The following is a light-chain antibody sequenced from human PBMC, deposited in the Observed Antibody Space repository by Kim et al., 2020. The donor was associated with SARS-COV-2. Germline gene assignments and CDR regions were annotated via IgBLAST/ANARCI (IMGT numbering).Light chain of an antibody. J-gene: IGKJ5*01. CDR1: QTVSSSN. V-gene: IGKV3-20*01. Sequence: GERATRSCRASQTVSSSNLAWYHQKPGQAPRLLIYGASNRATGIPDRFSGSGSGTDFTLTITRLGPEDFAVYYCQQFGSSPPAITFGQGTRLEIK. CDR3: QQFGSSPPAIT. CDR2: GAS.